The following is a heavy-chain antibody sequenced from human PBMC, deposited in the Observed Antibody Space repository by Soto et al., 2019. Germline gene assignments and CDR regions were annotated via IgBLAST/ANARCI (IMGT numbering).Heavy chain of an antibody. J-gene: IGHJ6*02. CDR3: AKGTAARPPYYYYYYGMDV. CDR2: ISGSGGST. Sequence: PGGSLRLSCAASGFTFSSFAMSWVRQAPGKGREWVSAISGSGGSTYYAGSVKGRFTISRDNSKNTLYLQMNSLRAEDAAVYYCAKGTAARPPYYYYYYGMDVWGQGTTVTVSS. V-gene: IGHV3-23*01. CDR1: GFTFSSFA. D-gene: IGHD6-6*01.